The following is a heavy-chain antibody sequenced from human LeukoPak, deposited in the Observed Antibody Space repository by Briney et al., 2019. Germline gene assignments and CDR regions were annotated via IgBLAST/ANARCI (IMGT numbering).Heavy chain of an antibody. D-gene: IGHD3-9*01. V-gene: IGHV4-30-4*01. CDR2: IYYSGST. J-gene: IGHJ4*02. CDR1: GGSISSGDYY. Sequence: PSKTLSLTCTVSGGSISSGDYYWSWIRQPPGKGLEWIGYIYYSGSTYYNPSLKSRVTISVDTSKNQFSLKLSSVTAADTAVYYCARGNYDILTGYYPLDYWGQGTLVTVSS. CDR3: ARGNYDILTGYYPLDY.